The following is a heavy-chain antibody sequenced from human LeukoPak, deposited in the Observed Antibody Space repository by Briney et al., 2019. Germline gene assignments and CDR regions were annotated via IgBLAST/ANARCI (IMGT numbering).Heavy chain of an antibody. CDR2: IYYSGST. J-gene: IGHJ5*02. Sequence: SETLSLTCTVSGGSISSGGYYWSWIRQPPGKGLEWIGYIYYSGSTNYNPSLKSRVTISVDTSKNQFSLKLSSVTAADTAVYYCACLYSGSTNWFDPWGQGTLVTVSS. CDR3: ACLYSGSTNWFDP. V-gene: IGHV4-61*08. CDR1: GGSISSGGYY. D-gene: IGHD1-26*01.